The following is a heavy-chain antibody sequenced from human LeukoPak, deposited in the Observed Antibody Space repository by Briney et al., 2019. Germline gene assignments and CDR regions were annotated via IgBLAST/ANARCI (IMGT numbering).Heavy chain of an antibody. CDR2: IYYSGNT. J-gene: IGHJ4*02. Sequence: PSETLSLTCTVSGGSISSYYWSWIRQPPGKGLEWIGYIYYSGNTNYNPSLKSRVTISVDTSKNQFSLKLSSVTAADTAVYYCARYSTAFGVAKGFDYWGQGTLVTVSS. CDR3: ARYSTAFGVAKGFDY. CDR1: GGSISSYY. V-gene: IGHV4-59*01. D-gene: IGHD3-3*01.